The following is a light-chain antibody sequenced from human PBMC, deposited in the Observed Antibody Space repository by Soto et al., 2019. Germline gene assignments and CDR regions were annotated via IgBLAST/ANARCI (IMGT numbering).Light chain of an antibody. J-gene: IGLJ3*02. CDR1: NSDIGGYPY. Sequence: QSVLTQPPSASGSPGQSVTISCTGTNSDIGGYPYVSWYQQHPGKAPKLMIYEVTKRPSGVPDRFSGSKSGNTASLTVSGLQPEDEAEYYCSSYAGSNNLLFGGGTQLTVL. V-gene: IGLV2-8*01. CDR2: EVT. CDR3: SSYAGSNNLL.